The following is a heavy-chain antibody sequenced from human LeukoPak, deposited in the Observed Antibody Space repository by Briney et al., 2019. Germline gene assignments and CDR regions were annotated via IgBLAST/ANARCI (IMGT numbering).Heavy chain of an antibody. D-gene: IGHD3-22*01. Sequence: PGGSLRLSCAASGFTFRNYEMNWVRQAPGRGLEWVSYISSSGLTMYYADSVKGRFTISRDNAKNSLYLQMNSLRAEDTAVYYCAKDGSSGYYPYAFDIWGQGTKVTVSS. CDR2: ISSSGLTM. J-gene: IGHJ3*02. CDR1: GFTFRNYE. V-gene: IGHV3-48*03. CDR3: AKDGSSGYYPYAFDI.